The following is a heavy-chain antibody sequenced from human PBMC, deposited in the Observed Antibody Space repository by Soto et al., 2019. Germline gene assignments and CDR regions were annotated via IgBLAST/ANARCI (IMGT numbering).Heavy chain of an antibody. Sequence: EVQLVESGGGLVQPGGSLRLSCAASGFTFSVYSMNWVRQAPGKGLEWLSYISSRSSTIYYADSAKGRFTISRDNAKNSLYLQMNSRRAEDTAVYYCARAAGSGSSYNVVDYWCQGTLVTVSS. D-gene: IGHD3-10*01. CDR1: GFTFSVYS. CDR2: ISSRSSTI. CDR3: ARAAGSGSSYNVVDY. V-gene: IGHV3-48*01. J-gene: IGHJ4*02.